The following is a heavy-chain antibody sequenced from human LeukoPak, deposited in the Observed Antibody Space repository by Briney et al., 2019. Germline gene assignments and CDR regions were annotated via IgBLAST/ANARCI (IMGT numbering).Heavy chain of an antibody. CDR3: ARDLRYSSSWYRVFDY. J-gene: IGHJ4*02. CDR1: GYTFTSYG. D-gene: IGHD6-13*01. Sequence: ASVKVSCNASGYTFTSYGISWVRQAPGQGLAWVGWISAYNGNTNYAQKLQGRVTMTTDTSTSTAYMELRSLRSDDTAVYYCARDLRYSSSWYRVFDYWGQGTLVTVSS. V-gene: IGHV1-18*01. CDR2: ISAYNGNT.